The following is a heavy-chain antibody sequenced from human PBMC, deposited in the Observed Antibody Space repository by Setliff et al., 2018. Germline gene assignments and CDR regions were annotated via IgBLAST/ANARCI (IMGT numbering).Heavy chain of an antibody. CDR2: IIPIFGTA. Sequence: GASVKVSCKASGGTFSSYDISWVRQAPGQGLEWMGRIIPIFGTANYAQKFQGWVTMTRDTSISTAYMELSRLRSDDTAVYYCARQQWLVGGFDYWGQGTQVTVSS. D-gene: IGHD6-19*01. CDR1: GGTFSSYD. J-gene: IGHJ4*02. V-gene: IGHV1-69*05. CDR3: ARQQWLVGGFDY.